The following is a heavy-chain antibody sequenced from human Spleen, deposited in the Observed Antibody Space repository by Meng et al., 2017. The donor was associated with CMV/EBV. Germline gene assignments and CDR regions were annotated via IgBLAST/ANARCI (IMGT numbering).Heavy chain of an antibody. Sequence: ASVKVSCKASGYTFTNYGISWVRQAPGQGLEWMGWISAYNGNTNYAQKLQGRVTMTTDTSTSTAYMELRSLRSDDTAVYYCAREGGGNGANWFDPWGQGTLVTVSS. D-gene: IGHD4-23*01. CDR1: GYTFTNYG. J-gene: IGHJ5*02. V-gene: IGHV1-18*01. CDR3: AREGGGNGANWFDP. CDR2: ISAYNGNT.